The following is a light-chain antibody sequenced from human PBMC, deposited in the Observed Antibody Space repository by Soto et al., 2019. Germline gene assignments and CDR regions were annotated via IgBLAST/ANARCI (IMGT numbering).Light chain of an antibody. V-gene: IGKV1-39*01. CDR3: RQTYSTPGT. Sequence: DIQITQSPSSLSASVGDRVTITCRASRTIAGYVNWYQQRPGEAPHLLIYAASSLQSEVPSRFRGSGSGTDFTLTINSLQPEDFATFYCRQTYSTPGTFGQGTKVEIQ. CDR1: RTIAGY. CDR2: AAS. J-gene: IGKJ1*01.